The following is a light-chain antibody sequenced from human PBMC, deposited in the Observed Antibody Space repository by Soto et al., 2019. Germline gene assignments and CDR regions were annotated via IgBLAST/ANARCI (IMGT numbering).Light chain of an antibody. Sequence: QSVLTQPASVSGAPGQRVTISCTGSWSNFGAGYDVHWYQQLPGAAPKLLLFGNNNRPSGVPDRFSGSKSATSASLAITGLQAEDEADYYCNSFTSSSTYVFGTGTKLTVL. CDR1: WSNFGAGYD. CDR3: NSFTSSSTYV. J-gene: IGLJ1*01. CDR2: GNN. V-gene: IGLV1-40*01.